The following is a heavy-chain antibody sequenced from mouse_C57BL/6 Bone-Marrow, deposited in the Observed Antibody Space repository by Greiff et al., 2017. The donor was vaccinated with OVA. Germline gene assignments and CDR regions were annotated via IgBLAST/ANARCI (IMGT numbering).Heavy chain of an antibody. Sequence: QVQLQQSGAELARPGASVKLSCKASGYTFTSYGISWVKQRTGQGLEWIGEIYPRSGNTYYNEKFKGKATLTADKSSSTAYMELRSLTSEDSAVYFCASYSSGYPWFAYWGQGTLVTVSA. CDR1: GYTFTSYG. CDR2: IYPRSGNT. J-gene: IGHJ3*01. V-gene: IGHV1-81*01. D-gene: IGHD3-2*02. CDR3: ASYSSGYPWFAY.